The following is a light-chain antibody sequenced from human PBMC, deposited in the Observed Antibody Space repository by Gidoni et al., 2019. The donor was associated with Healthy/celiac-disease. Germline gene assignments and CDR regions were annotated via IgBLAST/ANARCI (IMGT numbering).Light chain of an antibody. CDR3: QQYGSSSVT. Sequence: DIVLTQSPGTLSLSPGERATLSCRASQSVSSSYLAWYQQKPGQAPRLLIYGASSRATGIPDRFSGSGSGTDFTLTISRLEPEDLAVYYCQQYGSSSVTFGQGTKLEIK. CDR1: QSVSSSY. V-gene: IGKV3-20*01. CDR2: GAS. J-gene: IGKJ2*01.